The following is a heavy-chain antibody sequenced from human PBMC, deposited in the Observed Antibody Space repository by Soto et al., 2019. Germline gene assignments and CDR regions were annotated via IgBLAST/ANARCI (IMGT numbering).Heavy chain of an antibody. Sequence: GASVKVSCKASEYTFTGYYIHWVRQAPGQRPEWMGWIDPNSGDTSHAQKFQGRVTMTRDTSISTAYMELRSLRFDDTALYYCARRGVWFGEIDYWGQGSLVTVSS. J-gene: IGHJ4*02. V-gene: IGHV1-2*02. CDR1: EYTFTGYY. D-gene: IGHD3-10*01. CDR2: IDPNSGDT. CDR3: ARRGVWFGEIDY.